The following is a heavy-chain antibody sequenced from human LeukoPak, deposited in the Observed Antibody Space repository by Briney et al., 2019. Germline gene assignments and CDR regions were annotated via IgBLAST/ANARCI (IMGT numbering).Heavy chain of an antibody. Sequence: NPRGSLRLSCAASGFTFSGYSMNWVRQAPGKGLEWVSSISSSSSYIYYADSVKGRFTISRDNAKNSLYLQMNSLRAEDTAVYSCAREKEVMREHKINTLDYWGQGTLVTVSS. CDR3: AREKEVMREHKINTLDY. CDR1: GFTFSGYS. V-gene: IGHV3-21*01. D-gene: IGHD1-26*01. J-gene: IGHJ4*02. CDR2: ISSSSSYI.